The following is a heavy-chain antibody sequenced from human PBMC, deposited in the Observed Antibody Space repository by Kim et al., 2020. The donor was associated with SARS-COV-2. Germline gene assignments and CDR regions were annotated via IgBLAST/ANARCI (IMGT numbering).Heavy chain of an antibody. CDR2: MNPNSGNT. Sequence: ASVKVSCKASGYTFTSYDINWVRQATGQGLEWMGWMNPNSGNTGYAQKFQGRVTMTRNTSISTAYMELSSLRSEDTAVYYCARVPVVVVPAAIYYYMDVWGKGTTVTVSS. CDR1: GYTFTSYD. D-gene: IGHD2-2*01. CDR3: ARVPVVVVPAAIYYYMDV. J-gene: IGHJ6*03. V-gene: IGHV1-8*01.